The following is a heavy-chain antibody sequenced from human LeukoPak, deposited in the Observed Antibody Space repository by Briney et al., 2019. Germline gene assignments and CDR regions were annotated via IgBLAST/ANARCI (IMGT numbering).Heavy chain of an antibody. D-gene: IGHD6-13*01. Sequence: GGSLRLSCAASGFSFRSYAMNWVRQAPGKGLEWVSYISSSSSTIYYADSVKGRFTISRDNAKNSLYLQMNSLRAEDTAVYYCAREAAAAGGWYYYYMDVWGKGTTVTVSS. CDR3: AREAAAAGGWYYYYMDV. J-gene: IGHJ6*03. CDR1: GFSFRSYA. CDR2: ISSSSSTI. V-gene: IGHV3-48*01.